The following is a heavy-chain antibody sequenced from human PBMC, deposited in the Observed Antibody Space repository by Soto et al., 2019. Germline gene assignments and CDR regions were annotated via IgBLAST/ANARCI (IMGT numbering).Heavy chain of an antibody. V-gene: IGHV3-21*01. CDR1: GFIFTSYS. CDR3: ARESEDLTSNFDY. CDR2: ISSRSDSI. Sequence: GGSLRLSCAASGFIFTSYSMVWVRQAPGKGLEWVSSISSRSDSIYYADSVKGRFTISRDNAQNSPYLEMNSLRAEDTAVYYCARESEDLTSNFDYWGQGTLVTVSS. J-gene: IGHJ4*02.